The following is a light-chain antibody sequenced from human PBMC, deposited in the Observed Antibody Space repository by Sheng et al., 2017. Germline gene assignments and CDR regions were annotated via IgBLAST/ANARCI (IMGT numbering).Light chain of an antibody. CDR3: QQLNSYTLT. V-gene: IGKV1-9*01. Sequence: DIQLTQSPSFLSASVGDTVTITCRASQGITSYLAWYQQKPGKAPRLLIYAASTLQSGVPSRFSGSGSGTEFTLTISSLQPEDSATYYCQQLNSYTLTFGGGTKVEI. CDR1: QGITSY. CDR2: AAS. J-gene: IGKJ4*01.